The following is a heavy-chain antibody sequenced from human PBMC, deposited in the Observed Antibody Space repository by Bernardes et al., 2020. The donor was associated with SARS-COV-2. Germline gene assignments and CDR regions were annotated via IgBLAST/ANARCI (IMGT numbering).Heavy chain of an antibody. Sequence: SETLSLTCTVSGGSISSGSYYWSWIRQPAGKGLEWIGRIYTSGSTNYNPSLKSRVTISVDTSKNQFSLKLSSVTAADTAVYYCARAEGSSGWYTEFWFDPWGQGTLVTVSS. CDR3: ARAEGSSGWYTEFWFDP. CDR1: GGSISSGSYY. J-gene: IGHJ5*02. D-gene: IGHD6-19*01. CDR2: IYTSGST. V-gene: IGHV4-61*02.